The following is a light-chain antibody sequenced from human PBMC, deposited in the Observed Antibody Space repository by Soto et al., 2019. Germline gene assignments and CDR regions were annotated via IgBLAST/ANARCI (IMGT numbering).Light chain of an antibody. CDR3: QQYNNWPRAT. CDR1: QSVSSY. J-gene: IGKJ4*01. CDR2: GVS. V-gene: IGKV3D-15*01. Sequence: EIVLTQSPATLSLSPGERATLSCRASQSVSSYLAWYQQKPGQAPRLLIWGVSNRATGIPDRFSGSGSGTEFNLTISSLQSEDFGVYYCQQYNNWPRATFGGGTKVDIK.